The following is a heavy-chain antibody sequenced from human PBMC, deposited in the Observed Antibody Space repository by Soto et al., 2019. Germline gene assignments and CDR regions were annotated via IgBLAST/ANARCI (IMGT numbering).Heavy chain of an antibody. J-gene: IGHJ6*03. CDR1: GGTFSSYA. CDR2: IIPIFGTA. Sequence: SVKVSCKASGGTFSSYAISWVRQAPGQGLEWMGGIIPIFGTANYAQKFQGRVTITADKSMSTAYMELSSLRSEDTAVYYCAIVPAAKRDYYYYYYMDVWGKGTTVTVSS. D-gene: IGHD2-2*01. CDR3: AIVPAAKRDYYYYYYMDV. V-gene: IGHV1-69*06.